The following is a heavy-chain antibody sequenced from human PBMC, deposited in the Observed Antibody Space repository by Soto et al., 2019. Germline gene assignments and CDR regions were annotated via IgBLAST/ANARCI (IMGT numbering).Heavy chain of an antibody. J-gene: IGHJ5*02. CDR3: ARYSGRYSYNWFDP. CDR1: GGSISSYY. V-gene: IGHV4-59*01. D-gene: IGHD1-26*01. Sequence: PSETLSLTCTVSGGSISSYYWSWIRQPPGKGLEWIVYFYFSGTTNYNPSLKSRVTISVDTSKNQFSLKLSSVTAADTAVYYCARYSGRYSYNWFDPWGQGTLVTVSS. CDR2: FYFSGTT.